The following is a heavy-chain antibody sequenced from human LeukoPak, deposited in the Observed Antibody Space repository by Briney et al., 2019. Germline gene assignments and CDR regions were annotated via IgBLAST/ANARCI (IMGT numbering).Heavy chain of an antibody. D-gene: IGHD1-1*01. CDR2: ISSDGSRK. CDR3: AKYAYNWNAPDGFDM. CDR1: RFSFSDYD. V-gene: IGHV3-30*18. J-gene: IGHJ3*02. Sequence: GGSLRLSCRASRFSFSDYDMHWVRQAPGKGLEWVAVISSDGSRKHYGDSVKGRLTISRDNSESTLFLQMNSLRTDDTSVYFCAKYAYNWNAPDGFDMWGQGTMVIVSS.